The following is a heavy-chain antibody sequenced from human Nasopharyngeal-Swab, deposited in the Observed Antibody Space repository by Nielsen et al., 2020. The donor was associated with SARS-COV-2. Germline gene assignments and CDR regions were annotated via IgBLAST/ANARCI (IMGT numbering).Heavy chain of an antibody. CDR2: ISSSCSTI. CDR1: GFTFSDYY. CDR3: ARHPLGITIFGVVITNNWFDP. Sequence: GESLKISCAASGFTFSDYYMSWIRQAPGKGLEWVSYISSSCSTIYYADSVKGRFTISRDNAKNSLYLQMNSLRAEDTAVYYCARHPLGITIFGVVITNNWFDPWGQGTLVTVSS. D-gene: IGHD3-3*01. J-gene: IGHJ5*02. V-gene: IGHV3-11*04.